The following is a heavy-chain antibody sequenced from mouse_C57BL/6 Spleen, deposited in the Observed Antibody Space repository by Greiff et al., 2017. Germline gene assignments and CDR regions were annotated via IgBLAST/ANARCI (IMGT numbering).Heavy chain of an antibody. CDR2: IYPGDGDT. J-gene: IGHJ2*01. Sequence: QVQLQQSGPELVKPGASVKISCKASGYAFSSSWMNWVKQRPGKGLEWIGRIYPGDGDTNYNGKFKGKATLTADKSSSTAYMQLSSLTSEDSAVYFCARSGSNSFDYWGQGTTLTVSS. V-gene: IGHV1-82*01. CDR3: ARSGSNSFDY. CDR1: GYAFSSSW. D-gene: IGHD1-1*01.